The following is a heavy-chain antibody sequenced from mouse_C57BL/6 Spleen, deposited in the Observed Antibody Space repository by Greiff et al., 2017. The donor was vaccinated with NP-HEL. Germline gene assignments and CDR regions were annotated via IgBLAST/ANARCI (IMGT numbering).Heavy chain of an antibody. CDR2: INPNSGTT. CDR1: GYSFTDYY. CDR3: ARCPLYDGYPYYFDY. V-gene: IGHV1-39*01. D-gene: IGHD2-3*01. Sequence: VQLKESGPELVKPGASVKISCKASGYSFTDYYMNWVKQRNGKSLEWIGVINPNSGTTSYNQKFTGKATLTVDQSSSTAYMQLNSLTSEDSAVYYCARCPLYDGYPYYFDYWGQGTTLTVSS. J-gene: IGHJ2*01.